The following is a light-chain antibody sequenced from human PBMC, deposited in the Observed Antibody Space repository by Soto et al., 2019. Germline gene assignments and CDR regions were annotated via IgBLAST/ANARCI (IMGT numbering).Light chain of an antibody. CDR2: ATS. Sequence: ETVMTQSPVALSVSPGERATLSCRASQSVGWNVPWYQQKLGQAPRLLLYATSTRATGIPARFSGSGSRTEFTLTISSLQSEDSAVYFCQQYSDWPPYTFGQGTKLEIK. V-gene: IGKV3-15*01. CDR1: QSVGWN. CDR3: QQYSDWPPYT. J-gene: IGKJ2*01.